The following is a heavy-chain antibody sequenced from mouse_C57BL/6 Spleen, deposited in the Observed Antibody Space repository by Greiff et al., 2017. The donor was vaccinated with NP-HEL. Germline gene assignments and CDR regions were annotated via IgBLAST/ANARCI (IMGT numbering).Heavy chain of an antibody. V-gene: IGHV1-81*01. Sequence: QVQLQQSGAELARPGASVKLSCKASGYTFTSYGISWVKQRTGQGLEWIGEIYPRSGNTYYNEKFKGKATLTADKSSSTAYMELRSLTSEDSAVYFCARPYYYGKGGYFDYWGQGTTLTVSS. CDR3: ARPYYYGKGGYFDY. CDR1: GYTFTSYG. CDR2: IYPRSGNT. D-gene: IGHD2-1*01. J-gene: IGHJ2*01.